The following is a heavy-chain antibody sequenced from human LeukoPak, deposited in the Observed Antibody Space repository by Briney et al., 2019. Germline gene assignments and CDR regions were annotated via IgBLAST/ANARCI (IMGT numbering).Heavy chain of an antibody. V-gene: IGHV4-59*01. CDR3: AIAVSSGPHYYHSSGYRFDY. D-gene: IGHD3-22*01. CDR1: GGSISSYY. Sequence: PSETLSLTCTVSGGSISSYYGSWLRQPPGEGLEWSGYIYYSGSTNYNPSRKSRVTISVDTSKNHFSLKLSSVTAADTPLCHGAIAVSSGPHYYHSSGYRFDYWGQGSMVTVSS. CDR2: IYYSGST. J-gene: IGHJ4*02.